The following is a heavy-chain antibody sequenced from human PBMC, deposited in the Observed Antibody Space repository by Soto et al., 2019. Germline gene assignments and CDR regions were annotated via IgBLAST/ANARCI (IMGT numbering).Heavy chain of an antibody. CDR1: GGTFSSYA. D-gene: IGHD5-18*01. CDR3: ASSAMDHYYYGMDV. J-gene: IGHJ6*02. V-gene: IGHV1-69*12. Sequence: QVQLVQSGAEVKKPGSSVKVSCKASGGTFSSYAISWVRQAPGQGLEWMGGIIPIFGTANYAQKLQGRVTITADESTSTDYMERSSLRSEDTAVYYCASSAMDHYYYGMDVWGQGTTVTVSS. CDR2: IIPIFGTA.